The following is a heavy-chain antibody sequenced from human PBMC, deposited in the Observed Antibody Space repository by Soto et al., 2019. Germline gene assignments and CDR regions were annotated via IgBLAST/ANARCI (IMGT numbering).Heavy chain of an antibody. V-gene: IGHV4-30-2*01. J-gene: IGHJ5*02. CDR1: GDSYSISTFS. CDR3: AGMPYTSGLRFDP. D-gene: IGHD6-19*01. CDR2: IYQSGVT. Sequence: SETLSLTCNMSGDSYSISTFSWSWIRQPPWKALQWIGFIYQSGVTSYNPSLASRVSISLDRSNNQCSLKLKSVTAADTAVYFCAGMPYTSGLRFDPWGAGXLVTVSS.